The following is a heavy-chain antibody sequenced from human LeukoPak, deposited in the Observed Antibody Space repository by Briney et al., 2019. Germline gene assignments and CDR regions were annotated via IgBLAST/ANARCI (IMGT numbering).Heavy chain of an antibody. Sequence: GGSLILSCAASGFTFSDFWMGWVRQAPGKGLEWVASIKYDESEKHYVDSVKGRFTVSRDNAKNSLYLQMNNLRSEDTAVYFCARITTNGYFEYWGQGTLVTVSS. CDR2: IKYDESEK. V-gene: IGHV3-7*01. J-gene: IGHJ4*02. CDR3: ARITTNGYFEY. CDR1: GFTFSDFW. D-gene: IGHD1-1*01.